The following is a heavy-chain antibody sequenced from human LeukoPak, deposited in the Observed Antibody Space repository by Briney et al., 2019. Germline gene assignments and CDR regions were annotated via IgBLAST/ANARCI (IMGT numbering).Heavy chain of an antibody. D-gene: IGHD3-10*01. J-gene: IGHJ3*02. CDR1: GFTFSSYA. CDR2: ISGSGGST. CDR3: AKLLWFGELWSAAFDI. Sequence: GGSLRLSCAASGFTFSSYAMSWVRQAPGKGLEWVSAISGSGGSTYYADSMKGRFTISRDNSKNTLYLQMNSLRAEDTAVYYCAKLLWFGELWSAAFDIWGQGTMVTVSS. V-gene: IGHV3-23*01.